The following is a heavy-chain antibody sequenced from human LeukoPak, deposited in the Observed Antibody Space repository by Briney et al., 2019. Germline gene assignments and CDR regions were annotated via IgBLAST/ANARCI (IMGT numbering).Heavy chain of an antibody. CDR1: GGSISSYY. Sequence: SETLSLTCTVSGGSISSYYWSWIRQPPGKGLEWIGYIYYSGSTNYNPSLKSRVTISVDTSKNQFSLKLSSVTAADTAVYYCARVGGSYSYYYYGMDVWGQGTTVTVSS. CDR3: ARVGGSYSYYYYGMDV. D-gene: IGHD1-26*01. J-gene: IGHJ6*02. V-gene: IGHV4-59*01. CDR2: IYYSGST.